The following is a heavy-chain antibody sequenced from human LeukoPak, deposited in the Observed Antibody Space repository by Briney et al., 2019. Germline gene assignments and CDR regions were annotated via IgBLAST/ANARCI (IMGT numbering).Heavy chain of an antibody. J-gene: IGHJ6*02. V-gene: IGHV4-4*07. CDR2: IYTSGST. D-gene: IGHD6-13*01. Sequence: SETLSLTCTVSGGSISSYYWSWIRQPAGKGLEWIGRIYTSGSTNYNPSLKSRVTMSVDTFKNQFSLKLSSVTAADTAVYYCARGRVYSSSWYKSYYGMDAWGQGTTVTVSS. CDR3: ARGRVYSSSWYKSYYGMDA. CDR1: GGSISSYY.